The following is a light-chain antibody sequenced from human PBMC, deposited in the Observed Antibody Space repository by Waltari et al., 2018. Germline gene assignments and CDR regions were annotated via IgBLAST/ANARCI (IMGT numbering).Light chain of an antibody. CDR2: DAS. Sequence: EIVLTQSPATLSLSPGERAILSCRASQSVSVYLAWYQQKPGQAPRLLISDASNRATGIPARFSGSGSGTDFTLTISSLEPEDFAVYFCQQRSNWPLTFGGGTKVEIK. CDR1: QSVSVY. CDR3: QQRSNWPLT. V-gene: IGKV3-11*01. J-gene: IGKJ4*01.